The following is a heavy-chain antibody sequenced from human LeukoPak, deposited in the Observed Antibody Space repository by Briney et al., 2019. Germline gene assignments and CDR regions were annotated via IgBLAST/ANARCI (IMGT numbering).Heavy chain of an antibody. CDR2: IWYDGSNK. J-gene: IGHJ4*02. CDR3: AKSSYDSSGYYGN. V-gene: IGHV3-30*02. D-gene: IGHD3-22*01. CDR1: GFTFSSYG. Sequence: GGSLRLSCAASGFTFSSYGMHWVRQAPGEGLEWVALIWYDGSNKKHADSVKGRFTISRDNSKNTLYLQMNSLRAEDTAVYYCAKSSYDSSGYYGNWGQGTLVTVSS.